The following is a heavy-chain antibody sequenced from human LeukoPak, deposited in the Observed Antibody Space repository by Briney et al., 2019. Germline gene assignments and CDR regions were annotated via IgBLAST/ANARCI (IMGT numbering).Heavy chain of an antibody. Sequence: GGSLRLSCAASGFTVSSNYMSWVRQAPGKGLEWVSVIYSGGSTYYADSVKGRFTISRDNSKNTLYLQMNSLRAEDTAVYYCARVVGARTPNDFDIWGQGTMVTVSS. CDR1: GFTVSSNY. CDR3: ARVVGARTPNDFDI. D-gene: IGHD1-26*01. V-gene: IGHV3-53*01. CDR2: IYSGGST. J-gene: IGHJ3*02.